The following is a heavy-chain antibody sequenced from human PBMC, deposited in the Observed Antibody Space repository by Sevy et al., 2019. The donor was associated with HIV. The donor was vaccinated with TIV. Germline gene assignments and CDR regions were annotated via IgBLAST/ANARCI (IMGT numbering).Heavy chain of an antibody. CDR2: ISSSSCYI. V-gene: IGHV3-21*01. CDR1: GFTFSSYS. CDR3: ARDVYCSGGSCYGAFDI. D-gene: IGHD2-15*01. J-gene: IGHJ3*02. Sequence: GGSLRLSCAASGFTFSSYSMNWVRQAPGKGLEWVSSISSSSCYIYYADSVKGRFTISRDNAKNSLYLQMNSLRAEDTAVYYCARDVYCSGGSCYGAFDIWGQGTMVTVSS.